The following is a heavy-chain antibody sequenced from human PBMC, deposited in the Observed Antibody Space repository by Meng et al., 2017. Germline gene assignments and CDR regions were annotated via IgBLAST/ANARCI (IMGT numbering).Heavy chain of an antibody. CDR2: INTNTGNP. V-gene: IGHV7-4-1*02. J-gene: IGHJ4*02. Sequence: QVRLWQCGGEVKWPRASVKVSCKASGYTFTSYAMNWVRQAPGQGLEWMGWINTNTGNPTYAQGFTGRFVFSLDTSVSTAYLQISSLKAEDTAVYYCAKEPYGYFTDYWGQGTLVTVSS. D-gene: IGHD5-18*01. CDR1: GYTFTSYA. CDR3: AKEPYGYFTDY.